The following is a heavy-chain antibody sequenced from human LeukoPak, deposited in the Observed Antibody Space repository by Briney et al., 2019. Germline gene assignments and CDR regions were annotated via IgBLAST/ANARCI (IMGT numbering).Heavy chain of an antibody. V-gene: IGHV1-3*01. CDR1: GYTFTSYA. CDR2: INAGNGNT. D-gene: IGHD3-9*01. CDR3: ARAPGLRYFDWLPDYFDY. Sequence: ASVKVSCKASGYTFTSYAMHWVRQAPGQRLEWTGWINAGNGNTKYSQKFQGRVTITRDTSASTAYMELSSLRSEDTAVYYCARAPGLRYFDWLPDYFDYWGQGTLVTVSS. J-gene: IGHJ4*02.